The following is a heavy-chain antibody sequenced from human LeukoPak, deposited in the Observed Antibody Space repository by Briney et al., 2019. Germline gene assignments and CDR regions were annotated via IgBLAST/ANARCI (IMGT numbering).Heavy chain of an antibody. V-gene: IGHV3-23*01. Sequence: PGGSLRLSCAASGFTFSSYAMSWVRQAPGKGLEWVSAISGSGGSTYYADSVKGRFTISRDNSKNTLYLQMNSLRAEDTAVYYCAKDKKEKYYDSSGYYYARFANHDAFDIWGQGTMVTVSS. CDR1: GFTFSSYA. D-gene: IGHD3-22*01. J-gene: IGHJ3*02. CDR2: ISGSGGST. CDR3: AKDKKEKYYDSSGYYYARFANHDAFDI.